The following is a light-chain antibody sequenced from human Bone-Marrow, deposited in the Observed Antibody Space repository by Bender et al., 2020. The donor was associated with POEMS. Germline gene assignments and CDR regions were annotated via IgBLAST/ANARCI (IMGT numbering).Light chain of an antibody. Sequence: QSALTQPASVSGSPGQSITVSCTGSSSDIGNYILVSWYQQHPGKAPKLMIYEDTKRPSGVSNRFAGSKSDNSASLTISGLQAEDEGDYYCCSYAGTGTLVFGGGTKLTVL. CDR1: SSDIGNYIL. V-gene: IGLV2-23*01. J-gene: IGLJ3*02. CDR2: EDT. CDR3: CSYAGTGTLV.